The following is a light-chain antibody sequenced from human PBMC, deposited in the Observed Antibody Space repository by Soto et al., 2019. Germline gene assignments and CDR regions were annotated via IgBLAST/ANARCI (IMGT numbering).Light chain of an antibody. Sequence: EIVFTQSPGTLSLSPGERAPLSCRASQSVSSSYLAWYQQKPGQAPRLLIYGASSRATGIPDRFSGSGSGTDFTLTISRLEPEDFAVYYCQQYGSSPGTFGQGTTGDIK. CDR2: GAS. V-gene: IGKV3-20*01. J-gene: IGKJ1*01. CDR3: QQYGSSPGT. CDR1: QSVSSSY.